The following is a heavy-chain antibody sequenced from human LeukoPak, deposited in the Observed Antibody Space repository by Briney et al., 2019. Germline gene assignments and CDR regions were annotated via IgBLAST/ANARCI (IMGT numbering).Heavy chain of an antibody. CDR2: INSNGSIT. Sequence: GRSLRLSCAASGFTFSSYWMYWVRQAPGKGLVWVSRINSNGSITTDADSVKGRFTISRDNAKNKLDLQMNSLRAEDTAVYYCGRGYGGNRQVDYWGQGTLVTVSS. V-gene: IGHV3-74*01. CDR3: GRGYGGNRQVDY. D-gene: IGHD4/OR15-4a*01. J-gene: IGHJ4*02. CDR1: GFTFSSYW.